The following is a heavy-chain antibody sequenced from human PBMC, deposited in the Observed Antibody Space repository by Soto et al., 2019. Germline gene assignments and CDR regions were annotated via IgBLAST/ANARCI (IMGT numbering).Heavy chain of an antibody. D-gene: IGHD3-10*01. V-gene: IGHV1-46*01. CDR1: GYTFTSYY. J-gene: IGHJ6*02. Sequence: ASVKVSCKASGYTFTSYYMHWVRQAPGQGLEWMGIINPSGGSTSYAQKFQGRVTMTRDTSTSTVYMELSSLRSEDTAVYYCARGTKRYYGSGHYGMDVWGQGTTVTVSS. CDR3: ARGTKRYYGSGHYGMDV. CDR2: INPSGGST.